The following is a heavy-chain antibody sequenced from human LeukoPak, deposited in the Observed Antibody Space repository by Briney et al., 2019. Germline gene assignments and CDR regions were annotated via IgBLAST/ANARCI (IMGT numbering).Heavy chain of an antibody. Sequence: GASVKVSCKASGYTFTDYYIHWVRQAPGQGLEWMGWINPNSGGTNYAQKFQGRVTMTRDTSISTAYMELSRLRSDDTAVYYCARGPRITIFGVVIPPHYWGQGTLVTVSS. CDR2: INPNSGGT. V-gene: IGHV1-2*02. CDR3: ARGPRITIFGVVIPPHY. CDR1: GYTFTDYY. D-gene: IGHD3-3*01. J-gene: IGHJ4*02.